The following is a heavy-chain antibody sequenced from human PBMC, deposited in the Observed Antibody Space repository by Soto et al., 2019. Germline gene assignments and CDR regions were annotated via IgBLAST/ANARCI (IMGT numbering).Heavy chain of an antibody. D-gene: IGHD3-10*01. J-gene: IGHJ4*02. V-gene: IGHV3-11*06. CDR1: GFTFSDYY. Sequence: GGSLRLSCAASGFTFSDYYMSWIRQAPGKGLEWVSYISSSSSYTNYADSVKGRFTISRDNAKNSLYLQMNSLRAEDTAVYYCARDMDYYGSGSSYYFDYWGQGTLVTV. CDR3: ARDMDYYGSGSSYYFDY. CDR2: ISSSSSYT.